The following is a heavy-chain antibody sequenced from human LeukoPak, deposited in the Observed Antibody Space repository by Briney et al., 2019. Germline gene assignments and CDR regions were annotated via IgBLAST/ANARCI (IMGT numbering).Heavy chain of an antibody. CDR1: GYTFTSYG. CDR2: ISAYNGNT. V-gene: IGHV1-18*01. D-gene: IGHD6-13*01. CDR3: ARERLSSSWYGYYYYGMDV. Sequence: ASVKVSCKASGYTFTSYGISWVRQAPGQGLEWMGWISAYNGNTNYAQKLQGRLTMTTDTSTSTAYMELRSLRSDDTAVYYCARERLSSSWYGYYYYGMDVWGQGTTVTVSS. J-gene: IGHJ6*02.